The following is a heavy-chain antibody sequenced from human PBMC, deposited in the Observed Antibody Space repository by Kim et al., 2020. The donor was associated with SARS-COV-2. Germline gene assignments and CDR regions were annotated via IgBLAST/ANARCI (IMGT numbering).Heavy chain of an antibody. V-gene: IGHV3-23*03. J-gene: IGHJ6*02. CDR2: FYGGADAT. Sequence: GGSLRLSCAASGFTFWGDTMNWVRQAPGKGIEWVSLFYGGADATRYANSVKGRFTISRDNSTSTLYLQMTTLRVEDTAVYYCVKGTGFILPSDSTYNLDVWGQGTTVIVSS. D-gene: IGHD1-26*01. CDR3: VKGTGFILPSDSTYNLDV. CDR1: GFTFWGDT.